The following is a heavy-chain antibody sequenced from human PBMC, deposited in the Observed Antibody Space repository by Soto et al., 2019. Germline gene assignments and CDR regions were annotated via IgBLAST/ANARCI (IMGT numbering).Heavy chain of an antibody. CDR2: ITAGTGNS. CDR3: ARGVYCSSTSCYGAYYYYYMDV. D-gene: IGHD2-2*01. Sequence: QVRLVQSGAGGRRPGASVKVSCRAPGYTFTSYAMHWVPQAPGQSLGGMGWITAGTGNSKYSQKFQARVTITRDTTASTAYMELSSLRSEDTAVYYCARGVYCSSTSCYGAYYYYYMDVWGKGTTVTVSS. J-gene: IGHJ6*03. CDR1: GYTFTSYA. V-gene: IGHV1-3*01.